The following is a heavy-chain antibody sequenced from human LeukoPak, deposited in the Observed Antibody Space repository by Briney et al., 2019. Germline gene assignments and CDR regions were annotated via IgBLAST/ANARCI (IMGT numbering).Heavy chain of an antibody. CDR2: IYHSGST. Sequence: SETLSLTCAVSGGSISSGGYSWSWIRQPPGKGLEWIGYIYHSGSTNYNPSLESRVTVSVDKSKNQFSLDLSSVTAADTAVYYCARDRFLDHYYYGMDVWGQGTTVTVS. J-gene: IGHJ6*02. CDR1: GGSISSGGYS. V-gene: IGHV4-30-2*01. D-gene: IGHD3-3*01. CDR3: ARDRFLDHYYYGMDV.